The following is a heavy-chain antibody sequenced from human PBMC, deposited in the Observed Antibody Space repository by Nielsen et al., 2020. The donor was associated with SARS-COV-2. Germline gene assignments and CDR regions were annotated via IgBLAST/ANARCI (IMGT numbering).Heavy chain of an antibody. CDR2: IYYSGST. V-gene: IGHV4-39*07. CDR1: GGSISSSSYY. CDR3: ARGRRTLRILEWSDTWFDP. D-gene: IGHD3-3*01. Sequence: SETLSLTCTVSGGSISSSSYYWGWIRQPPGKGLEWIGSIYYSGSTYYNPSLKSRVTISVDTSKNQFSLKLSSVTAADTAVYYCARGRRTLRILEWSDTWFDPWGQGTLVTVSA. J-gene: IGHJ5*02.